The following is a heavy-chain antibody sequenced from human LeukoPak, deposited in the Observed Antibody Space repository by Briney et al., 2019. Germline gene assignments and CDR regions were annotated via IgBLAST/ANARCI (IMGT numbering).Heavy chain of an antibody. Sequence: ASVKVSCKASGYTFTSYGISWVRQAPGQGLEWMGWISAYNGNTNYAQKLQGRVTMTTDTSTSTAYMELRSLRSDDTAVYYCARRSPGDYEGGWFDPWGQGTLVTVSS. V-gene: IGHV1-18*01. D-gene: IGHD4-17*01. CDR1: GYTFTSYG. CDR3: ARRSPGDYEGGWFDP. J-gene: IGHJ5*02. CDR2: ISAYNGNT.